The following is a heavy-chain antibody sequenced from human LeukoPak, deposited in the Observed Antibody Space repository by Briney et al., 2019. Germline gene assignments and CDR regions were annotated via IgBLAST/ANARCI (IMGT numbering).Heavy chain of an antibody. J-gene: IGHJ4*02. Sequence: GASVKVSCKASGGTFSSYAISWVRQAPGQGLEWMGRIIPIFGTANYAQKFQGRVTITADKSTSTAYMELSSLRSEDTAVYYCARDWGHCSGGSCYSPFDYWGQGTLVTVSS. CDR2: IIPIFGTA. CDR3: ARDWGHCSGGSCYSPFDY. D-gene: IGHD2-15*01. V-gene: IGHV1-69*06. CDR1: GGTFSSYA.